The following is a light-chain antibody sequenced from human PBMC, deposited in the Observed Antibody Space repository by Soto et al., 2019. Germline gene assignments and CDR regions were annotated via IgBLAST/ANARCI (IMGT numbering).Light chain of an antibody. Sequence: QSALTQPSSVSGSPGQSITISCAGTSSDVGPYDFVSWYQQHPDKAPKLMIYEVRNRPSGVSNRFSGSKSVNTATLTISGLQAEDEADYYCSSYTTSSTRVFGTGTKVTVL. CDR3: SSYTTSSTRV. CDR1: SSDVGPYDF. J-gene: IGLJ1*01. CDR2: EVR. V-gene: IGLV2-14*03.